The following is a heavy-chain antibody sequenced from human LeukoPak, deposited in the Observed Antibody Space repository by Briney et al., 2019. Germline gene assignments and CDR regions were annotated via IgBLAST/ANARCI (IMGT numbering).Heavy chain of an antibody. J-gene: IGHJ3*02. V-gene: IGHV1-69*13. CDR2: IIPIFGTA. D-gene: IGHD4-17*01. CDR3: VRDYGDYHDAFDI. CDR1: GYTFTSYA. Sequence: ASVNVSCKASGYTFTSYAMHWVRQAPGQRLEWMGGIIPIFGTANYAQKFQGRVTITADESTSTAYMELSSLRSEDTAVYYCVRDYGDYHDAFDIWGQGTMVTVSS.